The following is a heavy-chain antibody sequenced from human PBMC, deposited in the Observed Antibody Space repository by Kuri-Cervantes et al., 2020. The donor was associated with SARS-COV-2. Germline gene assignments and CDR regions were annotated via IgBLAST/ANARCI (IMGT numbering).Heavy chain of an antibody. Sequence: SVKVSCKASGGTFSSYAISWVRQAPGQGLEWMGGIIPIFGTANYAQKFQGRVTITADKSTSTAYMELSSLRSEDTAVYYCGRDIVVVSAAIPARYYYYYGMDVWGQGTTVTVSS. D-gene: IGHD2-2*02. V-gene: IGHV1-69*06. J-gene: IGHJ6*02. CDR2: IIPIFGTA. CDR3: GRDIVVVSAAIPARYYYYYGMDV. CDR1: GGTFSSYA.